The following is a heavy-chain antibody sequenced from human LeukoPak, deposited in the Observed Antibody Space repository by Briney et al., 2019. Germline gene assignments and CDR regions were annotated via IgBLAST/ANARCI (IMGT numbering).Heavy chain of an antibody. CDR1: GFTFSSYG. V-gene: IGHV3-33*01. J-gene: IGHJ3*02. Sequence: GGSLRLSCAASGFTFSSYGMHWVRQAPGKGLEWVAVIWYDGSNKYYADSVKGRFTISRDNSKNTLYLQMNSLRAEDTAVYYCASPRYCSSTSCYHDAFDIWGQGTMVTVSS. CDR2: IWYDGSNK. CDR3: ASPRYCSSTSCYHDAFDI. D-gene: IGHD2-2*01.